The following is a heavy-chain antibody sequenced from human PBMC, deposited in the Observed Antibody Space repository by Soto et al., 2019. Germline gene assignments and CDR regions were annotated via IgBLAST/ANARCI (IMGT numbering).Heavy chain of an antibody. CDR2: IYYSGST. J-gene: IGHJ5*02. V-gene: IGHV4-61*01. CDR1: GGSVSSGSYY. CDR3: ARKTKRGFGELHWFDP. Sequence: SETLSLTCTVSGGSVSSGSYYWSWIRQPPGKGLEWIGYIYYSGSTNYNPSLKSRVTISVDTSKNQFSLKLSSVTAADTAVYYCARKTKRGFGELHWFDPWGQGTLVTVSS. D-gene: IGHD3-10*01.